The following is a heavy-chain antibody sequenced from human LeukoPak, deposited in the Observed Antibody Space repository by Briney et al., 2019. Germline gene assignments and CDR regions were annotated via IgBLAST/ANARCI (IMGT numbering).Heavy chain of an antibody. V-gene: IGHV3-23*01. D-gene: IGHD6-13*01. CDR3: AKDPPSSSSSWYGY. Sequence: GGSLRLSCAASGFTFSSYAMSWVRHAPGKGLERVSAISGSGGSTYFADSVKSRFTISRDNSKNTLYLQMNSLRAEDTAVYYCAKDPPSSSSSWYGYWGQGTLVTVSS. CDR1: GFTFSSYA. CDR2: ISGSGGST. J-gene: IGHJ4*02.